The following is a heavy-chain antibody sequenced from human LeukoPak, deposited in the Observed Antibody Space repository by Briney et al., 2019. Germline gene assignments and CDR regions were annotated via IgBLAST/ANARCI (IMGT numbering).Heavy chain of an antibody. CDR1: GGSFSGYY. CDR3: ASAQCYGSYGMDV. Sequence: SETLSLTCAVYGGSFSGYYWSWIRQPPGKGLEWIGEINHSGSTNYNPSLKSRVTISVDTSKNQFSLKLSSVTAADTAVYYCASAQCYGSYGMDVWGQGTTVTVSS. CDR2: INHSGST. D-gene: IGHD3-10*01. V-gene: IGHV4-34*01. J-gene: IGHJ6*02.